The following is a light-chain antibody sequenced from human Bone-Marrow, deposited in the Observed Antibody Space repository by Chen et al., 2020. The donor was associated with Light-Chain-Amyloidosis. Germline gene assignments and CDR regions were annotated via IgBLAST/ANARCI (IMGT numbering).Light chain of an antibody. Sequence: SYVLTQPSSVSVAPGQTATIACGGNNIGSTSVHWYQQTPGQAPLLVVYDDSDRPSGIPERVSVSNSGNTATLTISRVEAGDEAVYYCQVWDRSSDRPVFGGGTKLTVL. CDR1: NIGSTS. J-gene: IGLJ3*02. V-gene: IGLV3-21*02. CDR2: DDS. CDR3: QVWDRSSDRPV.